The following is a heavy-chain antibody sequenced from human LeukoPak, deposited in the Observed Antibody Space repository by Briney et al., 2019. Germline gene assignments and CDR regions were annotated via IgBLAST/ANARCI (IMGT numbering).Heavy chain of an antibody. CDR3: ARATYDSSAVDAFDI. J-gene: IGHJ3*02. CDR2: TNTAGNTI. CDR1: GSTFRDYF. D-gene: IGHD3-22*01. Sequence: GGSLRLSCAASGSTFRDYFMSWIRQAPGKGLEWVAYTNTAGNTIYYADSMKGRFTISRDNAKNSLYLQMNTLRAEDTAVYYCARATYDSSAVDAFDIWGQGTMVTVSP. V-gene: IGHV3-11*01.